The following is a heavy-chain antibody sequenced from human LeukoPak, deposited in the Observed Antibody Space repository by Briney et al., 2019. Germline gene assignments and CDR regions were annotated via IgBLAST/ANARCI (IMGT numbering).Heavy chain of an antibody. CDR2: IIPIFGTA. V-gene: IGHV1-69*05. CDR1: GGTFSSYA. Sequence: SVKVSCKASGGTFSSYAISWVRQAPGQGLEWMGRIIPIFGTANYAQKFQGRVTITTDESTSTAYMELRSLRSDDTAVYYCARAIGGDWGNFDYWGQGTLVTVSS. J-gene: IGHJ4*02. D-gene: IGHD1-26*01. CDR3: ARAIGGDWGNFDY.